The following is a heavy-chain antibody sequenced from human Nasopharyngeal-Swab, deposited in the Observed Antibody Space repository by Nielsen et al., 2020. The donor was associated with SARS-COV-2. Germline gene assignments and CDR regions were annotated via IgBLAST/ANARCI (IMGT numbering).Heavy chain of an antibody. CDR2: IYYSGST. CDR1: GGSVSSGSYY. CDR3: ARDPLVPAASDAFDI. Sequence: GSLRLSCTVSGGSVSSGSYYWSWIRQPPGKGLEWIGYIYYSGSTNYNPSLKRRVTISVDTSKNQFSLKLSSVTAADTAVYYCARDPLVPAASDAFDIWGQGTMVTVSS. J-gene: IGHJ3*02. D-gene: IGHD2-2*01. V-gene: IGHV4-61*01.